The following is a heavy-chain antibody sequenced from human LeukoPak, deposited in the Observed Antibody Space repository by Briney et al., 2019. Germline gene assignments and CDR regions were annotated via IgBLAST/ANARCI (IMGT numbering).Heavy chain of an antibody. J-gene: IGHJ5*02. D-gene: IGHD5-12*01. V-gene: IGHV1-2*02. CDR1: GYTFTGYY. CDR2: INPNSGGT. Sequence: ASVKVSCKASGYTFTGYYMHWVRQAPGQGLVWMGWINPNSGGTNYAQKFQGRVTMTRDTSISTAYMELSRLRSDDTAVYYCARAPPATTDWFDPWGQGTLVTVSS. CDR3: ARAPPATTDWFDP.